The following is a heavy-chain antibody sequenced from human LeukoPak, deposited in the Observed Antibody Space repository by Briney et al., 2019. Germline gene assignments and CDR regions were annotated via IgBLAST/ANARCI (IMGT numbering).Heavy chain of an antibody. CDR1: GFTFSSYW. D-gene: IGHD2-8*01. CDR2: IKQDGSEK. J-gene: IGHJ4*02. CDR3: ARYGGGGYYFLDY. V-gene: IGHV3-7*05. Sequence: PGGSLRLSCAEDGFTFSSYWMSWVRQAPGKGLEWVANIKQDGSEKYYVDSVKGRFTISRDNAKNSLYLQMNSLRAEDTVVYYCARYGGGGYYFLDYWGQGTLVTVSS.